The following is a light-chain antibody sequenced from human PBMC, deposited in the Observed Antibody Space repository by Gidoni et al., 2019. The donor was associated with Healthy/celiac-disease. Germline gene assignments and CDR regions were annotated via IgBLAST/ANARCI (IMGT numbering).Light chain of an antibody. CDR1: QSISSY. Sequence: DIQMTQSPSSLSASVGDRVTITCRASQSISSYLNWYQQKPGKAPKLLIYAASSLQSGVPSRFSGSGSGTDFTLTISSLQPEEFATYYCQQSYSTPRDTFXPXTKVDIK. CDR2: AAS. CDR3: QQSYSTPRDT. V-gene: IGKV1-39*01. J-gene: IGKJ3*01.